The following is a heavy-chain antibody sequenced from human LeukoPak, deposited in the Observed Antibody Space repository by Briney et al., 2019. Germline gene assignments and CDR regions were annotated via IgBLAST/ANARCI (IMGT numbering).Heavy chain of an antibody. Sequence: GSSVKVSCKASGGTFSSYAISWVRQAPGQGLAWMGGIIPIFGTANYAQKFQGRVTITTDESTSTAYMELSSLRSEDTAVYYCARLAGGGGETNDYWGRGTLVTVSS. CDR1: GGTFSSYA. D-gene: IGHD3-16*01. CDR2: IIPIFGTA. V-gene: IGHV1-69*05. CDR3: ARLAGGGGETNDY. J-gene: IGHJ4*02.